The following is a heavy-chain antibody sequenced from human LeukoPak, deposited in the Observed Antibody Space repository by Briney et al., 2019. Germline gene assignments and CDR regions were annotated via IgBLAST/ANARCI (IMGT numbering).Heavy chain of an antibody. CDR2: ISGSGGST. CDR1: GFTFSSYG. V-gene: IGHV3-23*01. D-gene: IGHD3-16*01. Sequence: GGSLRLSCAASGFTFSSYGMSWVRQAPGKGLEWVSAISGSGGSTYYADSVKGRFTISRDNSKNTLYLQMNSLRAEDTAVYYWAKVFGGVVDHADYWGQGTLVTVSS. J-gene: IGHJ4*02. CDR3: AKVFGGVVDHADY.